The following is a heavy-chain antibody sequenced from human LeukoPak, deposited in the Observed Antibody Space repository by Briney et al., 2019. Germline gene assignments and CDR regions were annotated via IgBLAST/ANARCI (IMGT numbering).Heavy chain of an antibody. D-gene: IGHD6-19*01. CDR1: GGSISSYY. CDR2: MYPSGST. J-gene: IGHJ5*02. Sequence: SEALSLTRTVSGGSISSYYWSWIRQPAGKGLEWIGRMYPSGSTNYNPSLKSRVTMSVDTSKNQFSLKLTSVTAADTAVYYCARAPVAGSSGPNWFDPWGQGTLVTVSS. CDR3: ARAPVAGSSGPNWFDP. V-gene: IGHV4-4*07.